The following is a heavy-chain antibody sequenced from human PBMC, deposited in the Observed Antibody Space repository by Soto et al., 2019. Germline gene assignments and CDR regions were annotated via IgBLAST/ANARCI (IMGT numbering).Heavy chain of an antibody. Sequence: GASVKVSFKASGFTFISSAMQWVRQARGQRLEWIGWIVVGSGNTNYAQKFQERGTITRDMSTSTAYMELSSLRSEDTAVYYCAYDFWSGSHDAFDIWGQGKMVTVSS. V-gene: IGHV1-58*02. CDR2: IVVGSGNT. D-gene: IGHD3-3*01. J-gene: IGHJ3*02. CDR3: AYDFWSGSHDAFDI. CDR1: GFTFISSA.